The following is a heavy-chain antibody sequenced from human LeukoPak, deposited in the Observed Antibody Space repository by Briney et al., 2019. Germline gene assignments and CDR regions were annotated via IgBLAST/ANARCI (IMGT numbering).Heavy chain of an antibody. CDR3: AKYTLDYYYYYGMDV. CDR2: ISGSGGRA. V-gene: IGHV3-23*01. D-gene: IGHD2-15*01. Sequence: PGGSLRLSCAASGFTFSSHAMSWVRQAPGKGLEWVSAISGSGGRAYYADSVKGRFTISRDNSKNTLYLQMNSLRAEDTAVYYCAKYTLDYYYYYGMDVWGQGTTVTVSS. J-gene: IGHJ6*02. CDR1: GFTFSSHA.